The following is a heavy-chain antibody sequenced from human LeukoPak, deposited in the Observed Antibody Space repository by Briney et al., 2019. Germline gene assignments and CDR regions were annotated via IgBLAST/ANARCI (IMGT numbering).Heavy chain of an antibody. CDR2: INWNGRST. D-gene: IGHD3-3*01. CDR3: ARGGITIFGGIIYQDY. J-gene: IGHJ4*02. V-gene: IGHV3-20*04. CDR1: GFTFEDYG. Sequence: GSLRLPCAGSGFTFEDYGLSRVRQAPGEGPEGVSGINWNGRSTGYADSVKRRFTISRDNAKNSLYLQMNSLRAEDTAFYYCARGGITIFGGIIYQDYWGQGTLVTVSS.